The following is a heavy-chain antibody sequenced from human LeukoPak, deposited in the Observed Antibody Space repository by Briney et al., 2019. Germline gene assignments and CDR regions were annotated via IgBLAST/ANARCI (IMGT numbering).Heavy chain of an antibody. Sequence: GGSLRLSWTASGXTFSDYGMHWVRQAPGKGLEWVAVIWHDGSNRYYVESVRGRFTISRDNSKNTLYLQMNGLRAEDTAVYYCARDRRPEIYLDYWGQGTLVTVSS. J-gene: IGHJ4*02. V-gene: IGHV3-33*01. CDR1: GXTFSDYG. CDR2: IWHDGSNR. CDR3: ARDRRPEIYLDY.